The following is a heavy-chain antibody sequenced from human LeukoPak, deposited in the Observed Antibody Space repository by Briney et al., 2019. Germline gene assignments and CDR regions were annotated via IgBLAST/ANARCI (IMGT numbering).Heavy chain of an antibody. Sequence: ASVKVSCKASGYTFTAYYIHWLRQAPGQGLEWMGWINPNSGDTNYAQKLQGRVTMTRDTSISTAYMELNRLRSDDTAVYYCASSYRYCSSTSCYHDAFDIWGQGTMVTVSS. J-gene: IGHJ3*02. V-gene: IGHV1-2*02. CDR2: INPNSGDT. CDR1: GYTFTAYY. CDR3: ASSYRYCSSTSCYHDAFDI. D-gene: IGHD2-2*01.